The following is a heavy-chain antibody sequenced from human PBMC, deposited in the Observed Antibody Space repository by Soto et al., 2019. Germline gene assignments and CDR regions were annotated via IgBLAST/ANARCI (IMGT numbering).Heavy chain of an antibody. CDR1: GGSMRNYF. D-gene: IGHD6-13*01. J-gene: IGHJ4*02. Sequence: SETLPLTCTVSGGSMRNYFWTWIRQPPGKGLEWIGYIHYSGTTSFFPSYNPSLRSRVTISEDTSKNQFSLKLLSVTTADTAVYFCAAGEASSRNLAPYYLDFWGQGTLVTVSS. V-gene: IGHV4-59*01. CDR2: IHYSGTT. CDR3: AAGEASSRNLAPYYLDF.